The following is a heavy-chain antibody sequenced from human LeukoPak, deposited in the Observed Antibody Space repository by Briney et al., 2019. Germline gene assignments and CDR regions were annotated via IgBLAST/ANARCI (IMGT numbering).Heavy chain of an antibody. CDR3: ARGLLDGSGSYFNDY. J-gene: IGHJ4*02. D-gene: IGHD3-10*01. CDR1: GYSFTAYY. V-gene: IGHV1-8*03. CDR2: MNPNSGNT. Sequence: ASVKVSCKASGYSFTAYYMHLVRQAPGQGLEWVGWMNPNSGNTGYAQKFQGRVTITRNTSISTAYMELSSLRSEDTAVYYCARGLLDGSGSYFNDYWGQGTLVTVSS.